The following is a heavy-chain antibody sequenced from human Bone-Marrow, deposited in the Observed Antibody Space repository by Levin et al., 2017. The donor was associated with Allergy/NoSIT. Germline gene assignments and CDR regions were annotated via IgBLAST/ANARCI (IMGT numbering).Heavy chain of an antibody. CDR3: ARDQFRRATIGARWFDP. CDR1: GFTFSNSW. J-gene: IGHJ5*02. CDR2: IKEDGSEK. D-gene: IGHD5-24*01. Sequence: QAGGSLRLSCAASGFTFSNSWMSWVRQTPGKGLEWVANIKEDGSEKYYVDSVKGRFTISRDNAKNSLYVQMNSLRAEDTAVYYCARDQFRRATIGARWFDPWGQGTLVIVSS. V-gene: IGHV3-7*01.